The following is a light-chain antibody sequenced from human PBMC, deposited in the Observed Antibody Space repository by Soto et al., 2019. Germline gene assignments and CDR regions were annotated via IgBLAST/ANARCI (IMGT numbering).Light chain of an antibody. V-gene: IGLV2-14*01. J-gene: IGLJ2*01. Sequence: QSALTQPASVSGSPGQSITISCTGTSSDVGGYNYVSWYQQHPGKAPKLMIYEVSNRPSGVSNRFSGSKSAYTASLTISGLQAEDEADYYCCSYTSSSTLVFGGGTKVTVL. CDR2: EVS. CDR3: CSYTSSSTLV. CDR1: SSDVGGYNY.